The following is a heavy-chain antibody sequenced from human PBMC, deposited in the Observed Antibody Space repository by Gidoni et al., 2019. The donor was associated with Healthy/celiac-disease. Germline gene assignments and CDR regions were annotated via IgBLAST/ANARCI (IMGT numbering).Heavy chain of an antibody. Sequence: QVQLVQSGAEVKKPGASVKVSCKASGYTFTSYGISWVRQAPGQGLEWMGWISAYNGNTNSAQKLQGRVTMTTDTSTSTAYMDLRSLRSDDTAVYYCAREIVVVVAASYGMDVWGQGTTVTVSS. J-gene: IGHJ6*02. CDR3: AREIVVVVAASYGMDV. D-gene: IGHD2-15*01. CDR1: GYTFTSYG. CDR2: ISAYNGNT. V-gene: IGHV1-18*01.